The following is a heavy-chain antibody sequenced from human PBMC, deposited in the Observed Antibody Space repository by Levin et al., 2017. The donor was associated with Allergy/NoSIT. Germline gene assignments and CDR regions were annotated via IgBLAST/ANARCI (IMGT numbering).Heavy chain of an antibody. CDR2: ISGSGGST. Sequence: LSLTCAASGFTFSSYAMSWVRQAPGKGLEWVSAISGSGGSTYYADSVKGRFTISRDNSKNTLYLQMNSLRAEDTAVYYCAKENYYGSGSYYSGYYYYYMDVWGKGTTVTVSS. V-gene: IGHV3-23*01. CDR3: AKENYYGSGSYYSGYYYYYMDV. J-gene: IGHJ6*03. CDR1: GFTFSSYA. D-gene: IGHD3-10*01.